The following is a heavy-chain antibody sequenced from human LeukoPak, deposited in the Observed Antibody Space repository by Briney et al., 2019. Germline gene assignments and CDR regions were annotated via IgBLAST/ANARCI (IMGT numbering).Heavy chain of an antibody. V-gene: IGHV3-30*18. D-gene: IGHD5-24*01. J-gene: IGHJ5*02. CDR2: ISYDGSNE. CDR1: GFTFSSYG. Sequence: GRALRLSCVASGFTFSSYGMHWVRQAPGKGLEWVAIISYDGSNEYYADSVKGRFTISRDISKNTLCLQMNSLRAEDTAVYYCAKDLWASRDGYHLGADAWGQGTLVTVSS. CDR3: AKDLWASRDGYHLGADA.